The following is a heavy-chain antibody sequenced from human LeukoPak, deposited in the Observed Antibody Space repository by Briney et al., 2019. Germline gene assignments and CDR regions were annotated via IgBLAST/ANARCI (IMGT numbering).Heavy chain of an antibody. CDR1: GFTFSSYG. D-gene: IGHD2-15*01. J-gene: IGHJ5*02. CDR3: ARDSVVVAAENWFDP. CDR2: ISGSDVST. Sequence: PAGGSLRLSCAASGFTFSSYGMSWVRQAPGKGLEWVSAISGSDVSTYYADSMKGRFTISRDNSKNTLYLQMNSLRAEDTAVYYCARDSVVVAAENWFDPWGQGTLVTVSS. V-gene: IGHV3-23*01.